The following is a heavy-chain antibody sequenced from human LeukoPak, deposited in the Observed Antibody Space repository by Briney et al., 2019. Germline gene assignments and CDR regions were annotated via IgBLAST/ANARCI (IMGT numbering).Heavy chain of an antibody. CDR2: INSDGSWT. CDR3: VSFYETY. J-gene: IGHJ4*02. V-gene: IGHV3-74*01. D-gene: IGHD2/OR15-2a*01. CDR1: GNYW. Sequence: PGGSLRLSCAASGNYWMHWVRQAQGKGRVWVSHINSDGSWTSYADSVKGRFTISKDNAKNTVYLQMNNLRAEDTAVYYCVSFYETYWGRGTLVTVSS.